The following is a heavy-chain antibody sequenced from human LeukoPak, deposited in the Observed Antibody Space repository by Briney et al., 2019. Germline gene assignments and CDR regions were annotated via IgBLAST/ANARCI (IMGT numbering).Heavy chain of an antibody. J-gene: IGHJ3*02. D-gene: IGHD3-10*01. CDR3: ARGPGSYSKEAFDM. CDR2: IYHSGST. CDR1: GGSISSSNW. V-gene: IGHV4-4*02. Sequence: PSGTLSLTCAVSGGSISSSNWWSWVRQPPGKGLEWIGEIYHSGSTNYNPSLKSRVTISVDTSKNQFSLKLSSVTAADTAVYYCARGPGSYSKEAFDMWGQGTMVTVSS.